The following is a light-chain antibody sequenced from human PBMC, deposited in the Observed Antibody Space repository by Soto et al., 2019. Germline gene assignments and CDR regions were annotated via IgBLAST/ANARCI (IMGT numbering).Light chain of an antibody. J-gene: IGKJ4*01. Sequence: EIVMTQSPATLSVSPGERVTLSCRASQRLHGSLLWFQKKSGQPPRLLIYGATARVAGVPVRFSGSGGGTEFTLTVSSLQSEDFALYFCHQYDHWPLTFGGGTKVDI. CDR1: QRLHGS. CDR3: HQYDHWPLT. V-gene: IGKV3-15*01. CDR2: GAT.